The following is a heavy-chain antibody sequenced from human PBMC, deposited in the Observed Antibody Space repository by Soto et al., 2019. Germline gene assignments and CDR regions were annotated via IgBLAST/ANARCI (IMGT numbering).Heavy chain of an antibody. CDR2: IYYSGST. CDR3: AGTYRYDFWSGYHPRYYLDY. D-gene: IGHD3-3*01. V-gene: IGHV4-59*01. CDR1: GGSISRYY. J-gene: IGHJ4*02. Sequence: PSETLSLTCTVSGGSISRYYWSWIRQPPGKGLEWIGYIYYSGSTNYNPSLKSRVTISVDTSKNQFSLKLSSVTAADTAVYYCAGTYRYDFWSGYHPRYYLDYWGQGTLVTVSS.